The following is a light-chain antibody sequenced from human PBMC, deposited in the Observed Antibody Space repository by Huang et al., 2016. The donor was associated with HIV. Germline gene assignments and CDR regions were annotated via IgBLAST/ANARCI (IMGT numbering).Light chain of an antibody. Sequence: EIVMTQSPATLSVSPGERAALSCTASQNVSSNLAWYQEKPGQAPSRLIYDTSTRATGIPARFTGSGSGTEFTLTISSLQSENFAVYYGQQYYNWPPYTFGQGTSLEIK. CDR2: DTS. CDR1: QNVSSN. V-gene: IGKV3D-15*01. CDR3: QQYYNWPPYT. J-gene: IGKJ2*01.